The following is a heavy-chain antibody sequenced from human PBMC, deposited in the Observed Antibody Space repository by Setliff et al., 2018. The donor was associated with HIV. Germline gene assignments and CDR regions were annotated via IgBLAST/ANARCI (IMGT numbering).Heavy chain of an antibody. Sequence: GGSLRLSCVDSGFTFSASWMNWVRQAPGKGLEWVSYISSSGNSVYYADSVKGRFAISRDNAKRSLFLQMNSLRGEDTAVYYCARYFRDGSYNDYWGQGTLVTVSS. CDR2: ISSSGNSV. D-gene: IGHD3-10*01. J-gene: IGHJ4*02. CDR3: ARYFRDGSYNDY. CDR1: GFTFSASW. V-gene: IGHV3-48*04.